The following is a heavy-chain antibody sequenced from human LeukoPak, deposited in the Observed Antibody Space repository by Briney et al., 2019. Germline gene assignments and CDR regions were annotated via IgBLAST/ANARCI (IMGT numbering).Heavy chain of an antibody. D-gene: IGHD3-10*02. Sequence: GGPLRLSCAASGFTFSAYSMNWVRQAPGKGLEWVSYISSSGSTIYYADSVKGRFTISRDNAKNSLYLQMNSLRAEDTAVYYCAELGITMIGGVWGKGTTVTISS. CDR2: ISSSGSTI. V-gene: IGHV3-48*04. J-gene: IGHJ6*04. CDR1: GFTFSAYS. CDR3: AELGITMIGGV.